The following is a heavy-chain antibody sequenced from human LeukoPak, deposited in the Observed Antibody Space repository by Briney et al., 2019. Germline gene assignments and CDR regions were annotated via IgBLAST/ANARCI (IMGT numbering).Heavy chain of an antibody. CDR2: IKQDGSEK. D-gene: IGHD3-16*01. CDR3: AERGH. V-gene: IGHV3-7*01. CDR1: GFTFSSYW. J-gene: IGHJ4*02. Sequence: GGSLRLSCAAPGFTFSSYWMSWVRQAPGKGLEWVANIKQDGSEKYYVDSVKGRFTISRDNAKNLLYLQMSSLRAEDTAVYYCAERGHWGQGTLVTVSS.